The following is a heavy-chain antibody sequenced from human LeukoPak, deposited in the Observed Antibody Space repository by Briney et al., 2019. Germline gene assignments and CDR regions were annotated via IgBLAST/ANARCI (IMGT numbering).Heavy chain of an antibody. J-gene: IGHJ4*02. CDR2: ISYDGSNK. CDR1: GFTFSSYA. V-gene: IGHV3-30-3*01. D-gene: IGHD3-22*01. Sequence: GGSLRLSCAASGFTFSSYAMHWVRQAPGKGLDWVAVISYDGSNKYYADSVKGRFTISRDNSKNTLYLQMNSLRAEDTAVYYCARTRWDSSGYYFNYWGQGTLVTVSS. CDR3: ARTRWDSSGYYFNY.